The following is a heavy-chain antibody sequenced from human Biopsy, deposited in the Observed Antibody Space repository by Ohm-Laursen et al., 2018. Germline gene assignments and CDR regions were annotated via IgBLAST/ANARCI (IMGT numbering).Heavy chain of an antibody. CDR1: GFTFSSYA. CDR3: ALAAAQTVTHFDY. V-gene: IGHV3-23*01. J-gene: IGHJ4*02. CDR2: ISGNSDII. D-gene: IGHD4-17*01. Sequence: LSLTCAASGFTFSSYAMTWFRQAPGKGLEWVSTISGNSDIIYDTDSVKGRFTISRDNSKNTLYLQMNSLRADDTAVYYCALAAAQTVTHFDYWGQGTLVTVSS.